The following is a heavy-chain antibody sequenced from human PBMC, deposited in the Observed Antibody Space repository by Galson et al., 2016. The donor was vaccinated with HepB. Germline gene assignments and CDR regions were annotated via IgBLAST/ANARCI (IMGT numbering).Heavy chain of an antibody. J-gene: IGHJ2*01. V-gene: IGHV1-46*01. CDR1: GSTFITYY. D-gene: IGHD4-23*01. CDR2: INAGGVST. CDR3: ARALGSNSDWYFDL. Sequence: SVKVSCKASGSTFITYYIHWVRQAPGQGLEWMGVINAGGVSTIYAQKFQGRVTLTRGTPASTVYMELMSLRSDDTAIYYCARALGSNSDWYFDLWGRDTLVSVSS.